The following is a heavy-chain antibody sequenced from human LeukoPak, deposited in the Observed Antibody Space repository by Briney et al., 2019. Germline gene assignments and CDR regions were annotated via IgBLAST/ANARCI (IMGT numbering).Heavy chain of an antibody. CDR3: ATDYAGNSLWYYYGLGV. D-gene: IGHD4-23*01. V-gene: IGHV3-21*01. CDR1: GFTFSFYS. J-gene: IGHJ6*02. Sequence: GGSLRLSCAASGFTFSFYSMNWVRQAPGKGLEWVSSISSDSRYIYYADSVKGRFTISRDNAKNSLYLQMNSLSAEDTAVYYCATDYAGNSLWYYYGLGVWGQGTTVTVSS. CDR2: ISSDSRYI.